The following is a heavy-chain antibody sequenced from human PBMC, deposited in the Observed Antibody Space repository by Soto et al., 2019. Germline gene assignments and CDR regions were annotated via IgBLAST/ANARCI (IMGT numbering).Heavy chain of an antibody. CDR1: GGSISSYY. J-gene: IGHJ4*02. CDR2: IYTSRST. CDR3: ARACSSNSCYDVFDY. D-gene: IGHD2-2*01. Sequence: WETLSLTCTVSGGSISSYYWSWIRQPAGKGLEWIGRIYTSRSTNYNPSLKSRVTMSVDTSKNQFSLKLSSVTAADTAVYYCARACSSNSCYDVFDYWGQGTLVTVSS. V-gene: IGHV4-4*07.